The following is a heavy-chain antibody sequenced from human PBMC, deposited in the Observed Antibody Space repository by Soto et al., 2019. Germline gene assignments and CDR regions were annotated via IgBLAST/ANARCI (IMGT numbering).Heavy chain of an antibody. D-gene: IGHD6-19*01. V-gene: IGHV3-7*01. Sequence: PGGSLRLSCAASGFTFSNYWMSWVRQAPGKGLEWVANIKQDGSENYYVDSVNGRFTTSRDNTKNSFYLQMNSLRAEDTAVYYCARRQGSGSRAAAHDIWGQVTMVTVS. J-gene: IGHJ3*02. CDR1: GFTFSNYW. CDR3: ARRQGSGSRAAAHDI. CDR2: IKQDGSEN.